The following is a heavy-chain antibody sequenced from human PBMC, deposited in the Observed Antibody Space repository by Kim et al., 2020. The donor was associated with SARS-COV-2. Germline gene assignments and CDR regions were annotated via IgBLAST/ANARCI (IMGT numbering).Heavy chain of an antibody. J-gene: IGHJ4*02. CDR3: ARVRYDSSGYRETYFDY. CDR2: IYSGGST. V-gene: IGHV3-66*01. CDR1: GFTVSSNY. Sequence: GGSLRLSCAASGFTVSSNYMSWVRQAPGKGLEWVSVIYSGGSTYYADSVKGRFTISRDNSKNTLYLQMNSLRAEDTAVYYCARVRYDSSGYRETYFDYWGQGTLVTVSS. D-gene: IGHD3-22*01.